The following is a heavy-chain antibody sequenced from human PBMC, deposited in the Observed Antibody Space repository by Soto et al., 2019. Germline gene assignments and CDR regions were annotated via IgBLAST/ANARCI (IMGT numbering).Heavy chain of an antibody. Sequence: ASVKVSCKASGYTFTSYGISWVRQAPGQGLEWMGWISAYNGNTNYAQKLQGRVTMTTDTSTSTAYMELRSLRSDDTAVYYCARALPLGVVPAAIPGDRLSYYFDYWGQGTLVTVSS. CDR1: GYTFTSYG. J-gene: IGHJ4*02. V-gene: IGHV1-18*01. CDR2: ISAYNGNT. CDR3: ARALPLGVVPAAIPGDRLSYYFDY. D-gene: IGHD2-2*02.